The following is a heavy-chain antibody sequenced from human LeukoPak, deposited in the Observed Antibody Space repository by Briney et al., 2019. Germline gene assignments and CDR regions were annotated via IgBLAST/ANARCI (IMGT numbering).Heavy chain of an antibody. CDR3: TRGPYSSSYTFFDH. CDR1: GFTFSNYD. V-gene: IGHV3-13*04. D-gene: IGHD6-13*01. CDR2: VGTAGDT. Sequence: GGSLRLSCAASGFTFSNYDMHWVRQASGNVLEWVATVGTAGDTYYPGSVKGRFTISREDAKNFLHLQMNSLRAGDKAVYYCTRGPYSSSYTFFDHWGQGTLVTVSS. J-gene: IGHJ5*02.